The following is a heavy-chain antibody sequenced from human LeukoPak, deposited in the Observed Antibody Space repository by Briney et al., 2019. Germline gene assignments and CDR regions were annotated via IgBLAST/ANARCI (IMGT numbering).Heavy chain of an antibody. Sequence: SETLSLTCTVSGGSISSYYWSWIRQPAGTGLEWIWRIYTSGSTNYNPSLKSRVTMSVDTSKNQFSLKLSSVTAADTAVYYCERDRHSRGLFDIWGQGTMVTASS. CDR2: IYTSGST. D-gene: IGHD2-15*01. CDR3: ERDRHSRGLFDI. J-gene: IGHJ3*02. CDR1: GGSISSYY. V-gene: IGHV4-4*07.